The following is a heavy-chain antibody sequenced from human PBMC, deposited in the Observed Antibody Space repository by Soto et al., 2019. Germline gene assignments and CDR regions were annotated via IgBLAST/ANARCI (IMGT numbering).Heavy chain of an antibody. CDR1: GFPFSSYA. D-gene: IGHD3-10*01. Sequence: EVQLLESGGGLVQPGGSLRLSCAASGFPFSSYAMSWVRQAPGRGLVWVSAISGSGTTIYYTDSVKGRFTISRDTSMNTLYLQMNSLRAEDTAAYYCARMLTMVRGVTGLRDFDYWGQGTLVTVSS. V-gene: IGHV3-23*01. CDR2: ISGSGTTI. CDR3: ARMLTMVRGVTGLRDFDY. J-gene: IGHJ4*02.